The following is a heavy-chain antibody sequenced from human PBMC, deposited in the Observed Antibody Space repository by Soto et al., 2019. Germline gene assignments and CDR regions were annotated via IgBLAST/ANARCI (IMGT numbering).Heavy chain of an antibody. CDR2: INPNDGST. D-gene: IGHD6-13*01. Sequence: ASVKVSCKASGYTFTSYGISWVRQAPGQGLEWMGIINPNDGSTSYAQKFQGRVTMTTDTSTSTAYMELRSLRSDDTAVYYCARAAAAAGDYWGQGTLVTVSS. J-gene: IGHJ4*02. CDR1: GYTFTSYG. CDR3: ARAAAAAGDY. V-gene: IGHV1-18*01.